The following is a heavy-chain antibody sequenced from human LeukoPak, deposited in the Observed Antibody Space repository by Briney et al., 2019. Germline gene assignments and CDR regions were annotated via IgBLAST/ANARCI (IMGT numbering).Heavy chain of an antibody. D-gene: IGHD2-15*01. Sequence: MPSQTLSLTCTVSGGSISSGGYYWSWIRQPPGMGLEWIGYIDYSGSTNHNPSLKSRVTISVDTSKNQFSLKLSSVTAADTAVYYCARHHIAVVGAFDYWGQGTLVTVSS. V-gene: IGHV4-61*08. CDR3: ARHHIAVVGAFDY. CDR1: GGSISSGGYY. CDR2: IDYSGST. J-gene: IGHJ4*02.